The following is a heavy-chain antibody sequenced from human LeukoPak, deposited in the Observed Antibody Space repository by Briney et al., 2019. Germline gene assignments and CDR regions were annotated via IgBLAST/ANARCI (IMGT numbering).Heavy chain of an antibody. CDR2: ISSSSII. D-gene: IGHD3-16*02. CDR1: GFTFSNAW. CDR3: ARNYDYVWGSYRYGSFDP. J-gene: IGHJ5*02. Sequence: GGSLRLSCAASGFTFSNAWMSWVRQAPGKGLEWVSYISSSSIIYYADSVKGRFTISRDNAKNSLYLQMNSLRDEDTAVYYCARNYDYVWGSYRYGSFDPWGQGTLVTVSS. V-gene: IGHV3-69-1*01.